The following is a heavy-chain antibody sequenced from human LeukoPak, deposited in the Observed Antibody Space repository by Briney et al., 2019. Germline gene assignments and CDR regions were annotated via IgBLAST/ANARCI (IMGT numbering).Heavy chain of an antibody. CDR3: ARDGGGVSSWVSH. D-gene: IGHD2-8*02. CDR2: IDPVDSFT. CDR1: GYRFTTHW. J-gene: IGHJ4*02. V-gene: IGHV5-10-1*01. Sequence: GDSLKISCKGSGYRFTTHWISWVRQMPGKGLNWLGRIDPVDSFTKYSPSFQGHVTISVEKSISTAYLQWSSMKASDSAMYYCARDGGGVSSWVSHWGQGTLVTVSS.